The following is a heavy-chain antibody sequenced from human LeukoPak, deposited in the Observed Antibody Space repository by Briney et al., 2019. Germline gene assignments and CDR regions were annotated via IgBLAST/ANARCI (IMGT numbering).Heavy chain of an antibody. CDR3: ARGPVPAAMVPGYFDY. J-gene: IGHJ4*02. CDR1: GFTFSSYA. CDR2: ISYDGSNK. V-gene: IGHV3-30-3*01. D-gene: IGHD5-18*01. Sequence: GGSLRLSCAASGFTFSSYAMHWVRQAPGKGLEWVAVISYDGSNKYYADSVKGRFTISRDNSKNTLYLQMNSLRAEDTAVYYCARGPVPAAMVPGYFDYWGQGTLVTVSS.